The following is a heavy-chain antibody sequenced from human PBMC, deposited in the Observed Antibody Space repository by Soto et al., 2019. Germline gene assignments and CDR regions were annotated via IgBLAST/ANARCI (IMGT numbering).Heavy chain of an antibody. J-gene: IGHJ5*02. Sequence: SQTLSLTCTVSGGSISSYYWSWIRQPPGKGLEWIGYIYYSGSTNYNPSLKSRVTISVDTSKNQFSLKLSSVTAADTAVYYCARDGYDILTGYYNGGGWFDPWGQGTLVTVSS. V-gene: IGHV4-59*01. CDR1: GGSISSYY. D-gene: IGHD3-9*01. CDR2: IYYSGST. CDR3: ARDGYDILTGYYNGGGWFDP.